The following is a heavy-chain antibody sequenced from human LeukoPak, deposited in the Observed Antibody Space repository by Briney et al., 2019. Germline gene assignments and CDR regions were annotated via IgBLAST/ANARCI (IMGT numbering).Heavy chain of an antibody. D-gene: IGHD2-2*02. J-gene: IGHJ6*02. CDR1: GFTVSSNY. CDR3: ARDQYCSSTSCYTSDYGMDV. V-gene: IGHV3-30*03. Sequence: GGSLRLSCAASGFTVSSNYVSWVRQAPGKGLEWVAVISYDGSNKYYADSVKGRFTISRDNSKNTLYVQMNSLRAEDTAVYYCARDQYCSSTSCYTSDYGMDVWGQGTTVTVSS. CDR2: ISYDGSNK.